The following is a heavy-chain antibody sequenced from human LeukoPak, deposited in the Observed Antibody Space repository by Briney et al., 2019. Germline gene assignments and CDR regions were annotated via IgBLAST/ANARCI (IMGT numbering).Heavy chain of an antibody. V-gene: IGHV3-23*01. Sequence: GGSLRLSCAASGFTFSNHGMNWVHQAPGKGLEWLSGVSPPGGGTYYADSVKGRFTISRDDSKNTLSLQMNSLRVEDTAVYYCARDLAWSAFDYWGQGTLVTVSS. CDR3: ARDLAWSAFDY. D-gene: IGHD1-1*01. CDR1: GFTFSNHG. CDR2: VSPPGGGT. J-gene: IGHJ4*02.